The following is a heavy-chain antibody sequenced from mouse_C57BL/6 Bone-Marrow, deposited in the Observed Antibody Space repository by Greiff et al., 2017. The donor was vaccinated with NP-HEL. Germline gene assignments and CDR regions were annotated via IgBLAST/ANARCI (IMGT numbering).Heavy chain of an antibody. CDR2: IDPENGDT. V-gene: IGHV14-4*01. CDR3: TTYDGYYAYAMDY. CDR1: GFNIKDDY. D-gene: IGHD2-3*01. Sequence: EVQLQQSGAELVRPGASVKLSCTASGFNIKDDYMHWVKQRPEQGLEWIGWIDPENGDTEYASKFQGQATITADTSSNTAYLQLSSLTSEDTAVYYCTTYDGYYAYAMDYWGQGTSVTVSS. J-gene: IGHJ4*01.